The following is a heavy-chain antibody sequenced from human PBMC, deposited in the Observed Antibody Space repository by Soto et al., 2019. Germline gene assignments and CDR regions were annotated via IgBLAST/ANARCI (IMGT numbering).Heavy chain of an antibody. V-gene: IGHV1-18*01. Sequence: GPSVKVSCKASGYTFTSYGISWVRQAPGQGLEWMGWISAYNGNTNYAQKLQGRVTMTTDTSTSTAYMELRSLRSDDTAVYYCARNEYSPVLRYFDWLLFNFDYWGQGTLVTVSS. CDR3: ARNEYSPVLRYFDWLLFNFDY. J-gene: IGHJ4*02. D-gene: IGHD3-9*01. CDR2: ISAYNGNT. CDR1: GYTFTSYG.